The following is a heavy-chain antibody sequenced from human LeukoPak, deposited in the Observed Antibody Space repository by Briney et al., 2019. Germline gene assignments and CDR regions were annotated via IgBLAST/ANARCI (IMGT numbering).Heavy chain of an antibody. CDR3: AHRDTTMVRVDY. Sequence: GGSLRLSCAVSGFTFRDAGMSWVRQAPGKGLEWVGRIRSKTDGETTDYAAPVKGRFIISRDDSKNTLYLQMSSLKTEDTAVYFCAHRDTTMVRVDYWGQGTLVTVSS. CDR2: IRSKTDGETT. CDR1: GFTFRDAG. V-gene: IGHV3-15*01. J-gene: IGHJ4*02. D-gene: IGHD5-18*01.